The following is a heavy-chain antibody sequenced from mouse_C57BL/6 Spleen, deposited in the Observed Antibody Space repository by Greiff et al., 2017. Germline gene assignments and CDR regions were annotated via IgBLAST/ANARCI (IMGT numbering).Heavy chain of an antibody. Sequence: VQLQQSGAELVKPGASVKISCKASGYAFSSSWMNWVKQRPGKGLEWIGQIYPGDGDTNSNGKFKGKATLTADKSSSTAYMQLSSLTSEDSAVYFCARSRDPAMDYWGQGTSVTVSS. CDR3: ARSRDPAMDY. J-gene: IGHJ4*01. V-gene: IGHV1-80*01. CDR2: IYPGDGDT. CDR1: GYAFSSSW.